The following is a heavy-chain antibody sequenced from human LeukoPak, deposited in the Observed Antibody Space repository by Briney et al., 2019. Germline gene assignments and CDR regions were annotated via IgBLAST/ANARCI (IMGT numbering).Heavy chain of an antibody. V-gene: IGHV1-8*01. D-gene: IGHD1-1*01. CDR2: MNPNSGNT. CDR1: GYTFTSYD. CDR3: ARVANWNDPDY. J-gene: IGHJ4*02. Sequence: ASVTVSCTASGYTFTSYDINWVRQATGQGLEWMGWMNPNSGNTGYAQKFQGRVTMTRNTSISTAYMELSSLRSEDTAVYYCARVANWNDPDYWGQGTLVTVSS.